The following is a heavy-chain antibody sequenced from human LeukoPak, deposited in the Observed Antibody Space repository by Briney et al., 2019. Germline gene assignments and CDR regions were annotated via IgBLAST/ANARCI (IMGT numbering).Heavy chain of an antibody. J-gene: IGHJ3*02. Sequence: PGGSLRLSCATSGFTFGDYHMDWVRQAPGKGLGWIGRVRNKARNYNTEYVASVEGRFTISRDASKNSLYLQMDSLKIEDTGVYFCARDGQQGDQSAFDIWGQGTTVTVSS. CDR3: ARDGQQGDQSAFDI. V-gene: IGHV3-72*01. CDR2: VRNKARNYNT. CDR1: GFTFGDYH. D-gene: IGHD2-21*01.